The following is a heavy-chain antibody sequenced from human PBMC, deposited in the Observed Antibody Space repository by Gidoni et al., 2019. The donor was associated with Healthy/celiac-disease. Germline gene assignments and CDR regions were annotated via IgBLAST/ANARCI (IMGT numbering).Heavy chain of an antibody. D-gene: IGHD6-13*01. CDR3: AKDIAAAGISWADAFDI. CDR1: GFTFDDYA. Sequence: EVQLVESGGVVVQPGGSLRLSCAASGFTFDDYAMHWVRQAPGKGLEWVSLISWDGGSTYYADSVKCRFTISRDNSKNSLYLQMNSLRAEDTALYYCAKDIAAAGISWADAFDIWGQGTMVTVSS. J-gene: IGHJ3*02. CDR2: ISWDGGST. V-gene: IGHV3-43D*03.